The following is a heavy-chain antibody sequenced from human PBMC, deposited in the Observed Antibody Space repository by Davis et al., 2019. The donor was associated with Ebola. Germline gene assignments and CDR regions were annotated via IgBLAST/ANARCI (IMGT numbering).Heavy chain of an antibody. Sequence: ASVKVSCKASGYTFTSYYMHWVRQAPGQGLEWMGIINPSGGSTSYAQKFQSRVTMTRDTSTSTVYMELSSLRSEDTAVYYCARDQYYDFWSGYSTYYYYGMDVWGQGTTVTVSS. CDR3: ARDQYYDFWSGYSTYYYYGMDV. D-gene: IGHD3-3*01. J-gene: IGHJ6*02. CDR1: GYTFTSYY. CDR2: INPSGGST. V-gene: IGHV1-46*01.